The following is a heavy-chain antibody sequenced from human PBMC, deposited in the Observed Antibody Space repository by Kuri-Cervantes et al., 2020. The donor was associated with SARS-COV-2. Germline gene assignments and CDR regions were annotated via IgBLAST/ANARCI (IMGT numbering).Heavy chain of an antibody. CDR2: IYSGGST. V-gene: IGHV3-66*01. CDR1: GFTVSSNY. J-gene: IGHJ6*03. D-gene: IGHD1-26*01. Sequence: GGSLRLSCAASGFTVSSNYMSWVRQAPGKGLEWVSVIYSGGSTYYADSVKGRFTISRDNAKNSLFLQVNSLRVEDTAVYYCARVAGEGAIYYYYMDVWGKGTTVTVSS. CDR3: ARVAGEGAIYYYYMDV.